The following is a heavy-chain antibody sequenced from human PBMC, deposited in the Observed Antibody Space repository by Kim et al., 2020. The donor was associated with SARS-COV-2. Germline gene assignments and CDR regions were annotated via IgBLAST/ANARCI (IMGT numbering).Heavy chain of an antibody. Sequence: GGSLRLSCAASGFTFSDYYMSWIRQAPGKGLEWLSNISGSGRTMYYADSVKGRFTISRDNGKNSLYLQMNSLRAEDTAVYFCATVTWHRIDNWGQGTLVTVSS. CDR3: ATVTWHRIDN. CDR2: ISGSGRTM. J-gene: IGHJ4*02. V-gene: IGHV3-11*04. D-gene: IGHD5-18*01. CDR1: GFTFSDYY.